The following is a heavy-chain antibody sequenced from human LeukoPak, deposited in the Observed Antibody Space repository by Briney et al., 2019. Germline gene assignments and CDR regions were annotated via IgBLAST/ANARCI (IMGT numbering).Heavy chain of an antibody. CDR1: GFAFSNAW. J-gene: IGHJ6*02. CDR3: TTEDYYYGMDV. CDR2: IKSKTDGGTT. Sequence: GGSLRLSCAASGFAFSNAWMSWVRQAPGKGLEWVGRIKSKTDGGTTDYAAPVKGRFTISRDDSKNTLYLQMNSLKTEDTAVYYCTTEDYYYGMDVWGQGTTVTVSS. V-gene: IGHV3-15*01.